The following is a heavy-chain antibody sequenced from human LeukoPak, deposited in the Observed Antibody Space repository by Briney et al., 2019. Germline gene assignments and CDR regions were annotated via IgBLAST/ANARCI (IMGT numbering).Heavy chain of an antibody. Sequence: AAVPDSCMAFRYSLTRNGISGVRPAPARGLEWMGCISTNSSHTNYAQTLKDRVTMTTDTSKTTAYMELRSLSSDDTAVYYCARDVMYAFDSWGQGTLVTVSS. J-gene: IGHJ5*01. D-gene: IGHD2-8*01. CDR1: RYSLTRNG. CDR3: ARDVMYAFDS. CDR2: ISTNSSHT. V-gene: IGHV1-18*04.